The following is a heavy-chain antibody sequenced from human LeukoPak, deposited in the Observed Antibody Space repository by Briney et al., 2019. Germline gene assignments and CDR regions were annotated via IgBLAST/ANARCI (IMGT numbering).Heavy chain of an antibody. D-gene: IGHD3-3*01. J-gene: IGHJ6*03. CDR3: ARAQSFWSGYRGYYMDV. V-gene: IGHV4-34*01. CDR1: GGSFSGYY. Sequence: SETLSLTCAVYGGSFSGYYWSWIRQPPGKGLEWIGEINHSGSTNYNPSLKGRVTISVDTSKNQFSLKLSSVTAADTAVYYCARAQSFWSGYRGYYMDVWGKGTTVTVSS. CDR2: INHSGST.